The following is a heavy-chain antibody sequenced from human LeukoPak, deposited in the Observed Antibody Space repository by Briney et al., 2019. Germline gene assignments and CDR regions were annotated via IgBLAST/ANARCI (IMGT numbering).Heavy chain of an antibody. D-gene: IGHD1-26*01. CDR1: GFSFRSYT. CDR2: ILYDGRTT. J-gene: IGHJ4*02. Sequence: PGGSLRLSCAASGFSFRSYTMHWVRQAPGKGLEWVAVILYDGRTTNYAESVRGRVTISRDTSENTLYLQMNNLRPEDTAIYYCAREILGSAFSFDYWGQGTLVTVSS. CDR3: AREILGSAFSFDY. V-gene: IGHV3-30*04.